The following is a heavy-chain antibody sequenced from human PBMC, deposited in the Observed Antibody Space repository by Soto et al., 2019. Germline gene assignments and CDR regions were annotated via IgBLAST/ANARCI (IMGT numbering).Heavy chain of an antibody. J-gene: IGHJ5*02. CDR2: IYTSGST. V-gene: IGHV4-4*07. CDR1: GGSISSYY. D-gene: IGHD6-6*01. CDR3: ARDLYSSSPGGWFDP. Sequence: NPSETLSLTCTVSGGSISSYYWSWIRQPAGKGLEWIGRIYTSGSTNYNPSLKSRVTMSVDTSKNQFSLKLSSVTAADTAVYYCARDLYSSSPGGWFDPWGQGTLVTVSS.